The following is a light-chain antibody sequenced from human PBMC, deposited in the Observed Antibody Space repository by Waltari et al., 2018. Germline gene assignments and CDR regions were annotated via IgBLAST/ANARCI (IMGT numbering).Light chain of an antibody. J-gene: IGLJ2*01. Sequence: QSALTQPPSASGSPGQSVTISCTGTRSDGGGYNYVSLYRQHPGKAPELMIFEVSKRPSGVPDRFSGSKSGNTASLTVSGLQAEDEADYYCSSYAGSNSFDVVFGGGTKLTVL. CDR3: SSYAGSNSFDVV. CDR2: EVS. V-gene: IGLV2-8*01. CDR1: RSDGGGYNY.